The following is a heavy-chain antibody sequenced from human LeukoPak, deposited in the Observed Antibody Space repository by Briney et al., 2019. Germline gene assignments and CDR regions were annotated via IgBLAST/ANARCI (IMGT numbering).Heavy chain of an antibody. CDR1: GFTLNTYT. J-gene: IGHJ4*02. V-gene: IGHV3-21*01. Sequence: PGGSLRLSCAAFGFTLNTYTMNWVHQAPGKGLEWVSSISSSSSFISYAGSVKGRFTISRDNARNSLYLQMNSLRAEDTAVYYCARVDFAPRALDYWGQGTLVTVSS. CDR3: ARVDFAPRALDY. CDR2: ISSSSSFI.